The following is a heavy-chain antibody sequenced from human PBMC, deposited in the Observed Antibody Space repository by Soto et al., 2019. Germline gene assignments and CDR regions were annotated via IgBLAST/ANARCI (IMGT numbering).Heavy chain of an antibody. D-gene: IGHD5-12*01. CDR3: ARSDHLSGYNS. CDR2: IFSNDEK. J-gene: IGHJ4*02. Sequence: SGPTLVNPTQTLTLTCTFSGFSLNTRGVGVSWIRQPPGKALEWLAHIFSNDEKSYSTSLKSRLTISKDTSKSQVVLTMTNMDPVDTGTYYCARSDHLSGYNSWGQGTLVTVSS. CDR1: GFSLNTRGVG. V-gene: IGHV2-26*01.